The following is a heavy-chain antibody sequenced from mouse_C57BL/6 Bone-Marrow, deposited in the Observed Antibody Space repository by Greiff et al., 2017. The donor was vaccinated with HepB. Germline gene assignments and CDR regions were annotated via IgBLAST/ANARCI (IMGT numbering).Heavy chain of an antibody. V-gene: IGHV5-17*01. CDR2: ISSGSSTI. D-gene: IGHD2-4*01. J-gene: IGHJ2*01. CDR1: GFTFSDYG. Sequence: DVKLVESGGGLVKPGGSLKLSCAASGFTFSDYGMHWVRQAPEKGLEWVAYISSGSSTIYYADTVKGRFTISRDNAKNTLFLQMTSLRSEDTAMYYCARRAAYDYADYWGQGTTLTVSS. CDR3: ARRAAYDYADY.